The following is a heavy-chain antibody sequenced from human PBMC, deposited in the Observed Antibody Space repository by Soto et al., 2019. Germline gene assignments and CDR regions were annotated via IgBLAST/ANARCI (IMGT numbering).Heavy chain of an antibody. V-gene: IGHV2-5*02. CDR1: RFSFRTSVVS. Sequence: GYGGALVHPAHTLTLTCTLPRFSFRTSVVSARSIRPRPGKVLEWLALIYWDDDRRYSPSLKSRLTITKDTSKDQVVLTMTNTDPTDTGTYYCALMFSSTSPLAEYFLHWGQGNRVTGSS. CDR2: IYWDDDR. CDR3: ALMFSSTSPLAEYFLH. J-gene: IGHJ1*01. D-gene: IGHD2-2*01.